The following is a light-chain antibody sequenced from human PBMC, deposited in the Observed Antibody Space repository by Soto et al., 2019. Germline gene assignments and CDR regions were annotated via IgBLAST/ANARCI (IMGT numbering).Light chain of an antibody. J-gene: IGKJ3*01. V-gene: IGKV3-15*01. CDR2: GAS. CDR3: QQYNNWPPFT. Sequence: EIVMTQSPATLSVSPGERATLSCRASQSVSSNLAWYQQKPGQAPRLLIYGASTRATGIPARFSGSGSGTEFTRTISILQSEDFAVYYCQQYNNWPPFTFGPGTKVDIK. CDR1: QSVSSN.